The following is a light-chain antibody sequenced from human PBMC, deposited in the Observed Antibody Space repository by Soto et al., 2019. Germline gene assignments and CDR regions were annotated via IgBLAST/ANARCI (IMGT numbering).Light chain of an antibody. CDR3: QQYGRSPRT. CDR2: AAS. J-gene: IGKJ1*01. V-gene: IGKV3-20*01. CDR1: QSVSSNY. Sequence: EIVLTQSPGTLSLSPGERATLSCRASQSVSSNYLAWYQQKPGQAPRLLIYAASSRATGIPDRFSGSGSGTDFTLTITRLEPEDFAVYYCQQYGRSPRTFGHGTKVDIK.